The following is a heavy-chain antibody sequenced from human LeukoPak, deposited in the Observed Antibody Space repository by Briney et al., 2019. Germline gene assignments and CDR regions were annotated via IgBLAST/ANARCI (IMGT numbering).Heavy chain of an antibody. D-gene: IGHD6-13*01. J-gene: IGHJ4*02. Sequence: LSLTCTVSGGSISSGDYYWSWIRQPPGKGLEWVSSISSSSSYIYYADSVKGRFTISRDNAKNSLYLQMNSLRAEDTAVYYCARGGGAAAAGTVDYWGQGTLVTVSS. CDR2: ISSSSSYI. V-gene: IGHV3-11*06. CDR1: GGSISSGDYY. CDR3: ARGGGAAAAGTVDY.